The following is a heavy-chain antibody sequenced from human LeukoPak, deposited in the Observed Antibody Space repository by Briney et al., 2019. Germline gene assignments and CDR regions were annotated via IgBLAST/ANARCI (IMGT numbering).Heavy chain of an antibody. D-gene: IGHD2-8*01. J-gene: IGHJ3*02. Sequence: PGGSLRLSCAASGFTFSTYWMYWVRQAPGKGLVWVARIKYDGSSTSYEDSVKGRFTVSRDNAKNMLYLQMNSLRAEDTAMYYCISLYVGAFDIWGQGTMVTVSS. CDR1: GFTFSTYW. V-gene: IGHV3-74*01. CDR2: IKYDGSST. CDR3: ISLYVGAFDI.